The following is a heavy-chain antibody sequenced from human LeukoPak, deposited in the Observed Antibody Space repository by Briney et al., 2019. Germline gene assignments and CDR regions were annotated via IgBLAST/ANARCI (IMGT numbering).Heavy chain of an antibody. CDR2: MSGSGGST. D-gene: IGHD6-6*01. V-gene: IGHV3-23*01. CDR1: GLTVSSTY. Sequence: GGSLRLSCAASGLTVSSTYMSWVRQTPGRGLEWVSAMSGSGGSTYYADSVKGRFTISRDNSKNTLYLQMNSLRAEDTAVYYCAKVEYSSSSDYWGQGTLVTVSS. CDR3: AKVEYSSSSDY. J-gene: IGHJ4*02.